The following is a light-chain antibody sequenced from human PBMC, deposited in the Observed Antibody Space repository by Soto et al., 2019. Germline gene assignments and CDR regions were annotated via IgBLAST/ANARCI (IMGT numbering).Light chain of an antibody. CDR3: QQCATWPPIT. J-gene: IGKJ4*01. Sequence: EIVLTQSPATLSLSPGERATLSCRASQSVSSYFVGYQQIPGQAPRLLIYDASNRATGIPARFSGSGSGTDFTLSISRLEPEDFAVYCCQQCATWPPITFGGGTKVEIK. V-gene: IGKV3-11*01. CDR1: QSVSSY. CDR2: DAS.